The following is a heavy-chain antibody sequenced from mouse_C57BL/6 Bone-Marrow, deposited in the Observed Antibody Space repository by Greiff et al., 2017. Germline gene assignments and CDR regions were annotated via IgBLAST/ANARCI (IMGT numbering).Heavy chain of an antibody. CDR2: IWSGGST. D-gene: IGHD2-1*01. V-gene: IGHV2-4*01. J-gene: IGHJ4*01. Sequence: VKLQESGPGLVQPSQSLSITCTVSGFSLTSYGVHWVRQPPGKGLEWLGVIWSGGSTDYNAAFISRLSISKDNSKSQVFFKMNSLQADDTAIYYCAKNWGNCYAMDYWGQGTSVTVSS. CDR1: GFSLTSYG. CDR3: AKNWGNCYAMDY.